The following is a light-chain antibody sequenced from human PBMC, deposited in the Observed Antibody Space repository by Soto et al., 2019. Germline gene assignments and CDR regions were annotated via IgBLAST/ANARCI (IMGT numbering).Light chain of an antibody. CDR2: GAS. CDR1: QSVDTN. J-gene: IGKJ3*01. CDR3: QQYNTWPPPSES. Sequence: EIVMTQSPATLSVSPGERATLSCRASQSVDTNLAWYQQRPGQAPRLLFYGASTRATGIPARFSGSGSGTDVTLTISSLQSEDFAVYYCQQYNTWPPPSESLGPVTRVDI. V-gene: IGKV3D-15*01.